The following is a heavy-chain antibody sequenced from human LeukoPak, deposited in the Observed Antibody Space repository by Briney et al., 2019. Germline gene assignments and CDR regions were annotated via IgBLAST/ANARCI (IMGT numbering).Heavy chain of an antibody. V-gene: IGHV1-2*02. D-gene: IGHD5-24*01. J-gene: IGHJ5*02. CDR2: INPNSGGT. Sequence: ASVQVSCKASGYRFTGYYMHWVRQAPGQGLEWMGWINPNSGGTNYAQKFQGRVSMTRDTSISTAYMELSRLRSDDTAVYYCARNTINWFDPWGQGVLVTVSS. CDR3: ARNTINWFDP. CDR1: GYRFTGYY.